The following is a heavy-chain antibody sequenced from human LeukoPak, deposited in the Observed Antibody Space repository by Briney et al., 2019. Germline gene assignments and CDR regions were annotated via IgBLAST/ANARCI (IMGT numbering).Heavy chain of an antibody. CDR3: ARGPTGDNYYYMDV. Sequence: ASVKVSCKASGYTFTGYYMHWVRQATGQGLEWMGWMNPNSGNTGYAQKFQGRVTMTRNTSISTAYMELSSLRSEDTAVYYCARGPTGDNYYYMDVWGKGTTVTVSS. J-gene: IGHJ6*03. CDR2: MNPNSGNT. V-gene: IGHV1-8*02. CDR1: GYTFTGYY. D-gene: IGHD7-27*01.